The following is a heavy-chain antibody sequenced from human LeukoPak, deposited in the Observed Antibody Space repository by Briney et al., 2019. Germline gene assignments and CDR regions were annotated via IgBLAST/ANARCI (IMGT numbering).Heavy chain of an antibody. CDR3: GRGSSVELFDY. V-gene: IGHV4-34*01. CDR1: GGSFSGYY. Sequence: SETLSLTCAVYGGSFSGYYWSWIRQPPGKGLEWIGEINHSGSTNYNPSLKSRVTISVDTSKNQFSLKLSSVTAADTAVYYCGRGSSVELFDYWGQGTLVTVSS. D-gene: IGHD1-26*01. CDR2: INHSGST. J-gene: IGHJ4*02.